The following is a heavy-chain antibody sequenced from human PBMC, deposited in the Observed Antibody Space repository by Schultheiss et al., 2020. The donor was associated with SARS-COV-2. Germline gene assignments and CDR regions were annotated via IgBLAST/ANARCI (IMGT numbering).Heavy chain of an antibody. CDR3: ARDPGYSYGYGYYYGMDV. CDR1: GGSVSSGSYY. D-gene: IGHD5-18*01. CDR2: IYYSGST. J-gene: IGHJ6*02. Sequence: SETLSLTCTVSGGSVSSGSYYWSWIRQPPGKGLEWIGYIYYSGSTNYNPSLKSRVTISVDTSKNQFSLKLSSVTAADTAVYYCARDPGYSYGYGYYYGMDVWGQGTTVTVSS. V-gene: IGHV4-61*01.